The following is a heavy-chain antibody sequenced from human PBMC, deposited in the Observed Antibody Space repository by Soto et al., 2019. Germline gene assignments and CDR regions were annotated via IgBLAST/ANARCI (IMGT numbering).Heavy chain of an antibody. D-gene: IGHD3-16*02. CDR1: GGSISSSSYY. CDR3: ASPFPYNYDYVWGSYRYLNDAFDI. V-gene: IGHV4-39*01. J-gene: IGHJ3*02. CDR2: IYYSGST. Sequence: PSETLSLTCTVSGGSISSSSYYWGWIRQPPGKGLEWIGSIYYSGSTYYNPSLKSRVTISVDTSKNQFSLKLSSVTAADTAVYYCASPFPYNYDYVWGSYRYLNDAFDIWGQGTMVTVSS.